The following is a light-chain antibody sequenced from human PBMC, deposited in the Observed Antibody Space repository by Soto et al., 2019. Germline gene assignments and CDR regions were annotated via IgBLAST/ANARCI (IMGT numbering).Light chain of an antibody. CDR2: KAS. Sequence: DIHMTQSPSTLSGSVIDRVATTGRASQTISSWLAWYQQKPGKAPKLLIYKASTLKSGVPSRFSGSGSGTESTLTISSLQPDDFATYYCQQYNSYSEFGQGTRLEIK. CDR1: QTISSW. V-gene: IGKV1-5*03. J-gene: IGKJ5*01. CDR3: QQYNSYSE.